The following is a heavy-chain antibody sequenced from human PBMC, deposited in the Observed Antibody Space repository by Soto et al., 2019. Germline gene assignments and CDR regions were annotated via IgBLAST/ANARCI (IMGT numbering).Heavy chain of an antibody. V-gene: IGHV3-30*18. CDR3: AKDQLRGVRGVITYYYGMAV. CDR2: ISYDGSNK. J-gene: IGHJ6*02. Sequence: QVQLVESGGGVVQPGRSLRLSCAASGFTFSSYGMHWVRQAPGKGLEWVAVISYDGSNKYYADSVKGRFTISRDNSKNTLYLQMNSLRAADTAVYYCAKDQLRGVRGVITYYYGMAVWGQGTTVTVSS. D-gene: IGHD3-10*01. CDR1: GFTFSSYG.